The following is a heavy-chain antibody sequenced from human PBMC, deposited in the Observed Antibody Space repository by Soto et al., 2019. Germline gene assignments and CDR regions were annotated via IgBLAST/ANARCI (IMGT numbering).Heavy chain of an antibody. J-gene: IGHJ3*02. CDR1: GYNFGCFW. D-gene: IGHD3-10*01. V-gene: IGHV3-74*01. Sequence: GGSLRLSCAGSGYNFGCFWMHWVRQAPGKGLVWVSRIDNGGTNTVYADAVKGRFTISRDNAKNTLYLQMNSLRAEDTAVYYCAKDRGRPDAFNIWGQGTMVTVSS. CDR2: IDNGGTNT. CDR3: AKDRGRPDAFNI.